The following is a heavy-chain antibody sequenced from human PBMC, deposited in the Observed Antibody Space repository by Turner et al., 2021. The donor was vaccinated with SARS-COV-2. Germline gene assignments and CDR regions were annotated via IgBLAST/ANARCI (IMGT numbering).Heavy chain of an antibody. CDR1: GGSISSYY. CDR3: ARSPGWIRFNLNWFDP. Sequence: QVQLQESVPGLVQPSETLSLTCTVSGGSISSYYWSWIRPPPGKGLEWIGYIYYSGSTNYNPYLKSRVTISVDTTKNQFSLKLSSVTAADMAVYYCARSPGWIRFNLNWFDPWGQGTLVTVSS. CDR2: IYYSGST. V-gene: IGHV4-59*01. J-gene: IGHJ5*02. D-gene: IGHD5-12*01.